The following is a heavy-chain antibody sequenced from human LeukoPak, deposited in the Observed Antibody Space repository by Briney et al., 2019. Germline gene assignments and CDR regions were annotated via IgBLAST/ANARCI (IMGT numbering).Heavy chain of an antibody. CDR1: GFTFSSYA. D-gene: IGHD3-10*01. J-gene: IGHJ4*02. V-gene: IGHV3-23*01. CDR3: AKIQGGLYGSGSYYSY. Sequence: HPGGSLRLSCAASGFTFSSYAMSWVRQAPGKGLEWVSAISGSGGSTYYADSVKGRFTISRDNSKNTLYLQMNSLRAEDTAVYYCAKIQGGLYGSGSYYSYWGQGTLVTVSS. CDR2: ISGSGGST.